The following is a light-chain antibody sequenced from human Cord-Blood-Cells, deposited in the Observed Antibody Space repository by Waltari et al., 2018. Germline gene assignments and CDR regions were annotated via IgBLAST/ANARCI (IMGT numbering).Light chain of an antibody. CDR1: SSDVGGYNY. V-gene: IGLV2-14*01. CDR2: EVS. Sequence: QSALTQPASVSGSPGQSITISCTGTSSDVGGYNYVSWYQQHPGKAPKLMIYEVSNRASGVSNRFSGSKSGNTASLTISGLQAEDEADYYGSSYTSSSTLVVFGGGTKLTVL. CDR3: SSYTSSSTLVV. J-gene: IGLJ2*01.